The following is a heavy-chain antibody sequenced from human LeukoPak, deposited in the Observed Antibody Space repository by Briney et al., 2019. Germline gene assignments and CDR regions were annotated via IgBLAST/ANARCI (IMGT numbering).Heavy chain of an antibody. Sequence: ASVNVSCTAFGYTFGTSSITWVRQAPGQRLEWMGWVSPNNGNTHYAQGVQGRVTMTTDTSRSPAYMELRSLRSDDTAVYYCTRVRNSNNWWGPFDIWGQGTMVTVSS. CDR1: GYTFGTSS. CDR2: VSPNNGNT. V-gene: IGHV1-18*01. J-gene: IGHJ3*02. D-gene: IGHD1-1*01. CDR3: TRVRNSNNWWGPFDI.